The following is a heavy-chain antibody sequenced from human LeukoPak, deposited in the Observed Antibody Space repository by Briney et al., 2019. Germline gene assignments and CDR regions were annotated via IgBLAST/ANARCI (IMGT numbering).Heavy chain of an antibody. CDR3: ARNQLLSLDAFDI. CDR2: IYYSGST. V-gene: IGHV4-59*08. D-gene: IGHD2-2*01. J-gene: IGHJ3*02. CDR1: GGSISSYY. Sequence: SETLSLTCTVSGGSISSYYWSWIRQPPGKGLEWIGYIYYSGSTNYNPSLKSRVTISVDTSKNQFSLRLSSVTAADTAVYYCARNQLLSLDAFDIWGQGAMVTVSS.